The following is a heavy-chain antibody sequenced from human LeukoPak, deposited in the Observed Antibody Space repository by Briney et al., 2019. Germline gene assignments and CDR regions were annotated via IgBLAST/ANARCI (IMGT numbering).Heavy chain of an antibody. CDR2: IIPIFGTA. CDR1: GYTFTGYY. CDR3: ARVGNYDFPFDY. J-gene: IGHJ4*02. Sequence: SVKVSCKASGYTFTGYYMHWVRQAPGQGLEWMGGIIPIFGTANYAQKFQGRVTITADESTSTAYMELSSLRSEDTAVYYCARVGNYDFPFDYWGQGTLVTVSS. V-gene: IGHV1-69*13. D-gene: IGHD3-3*01.